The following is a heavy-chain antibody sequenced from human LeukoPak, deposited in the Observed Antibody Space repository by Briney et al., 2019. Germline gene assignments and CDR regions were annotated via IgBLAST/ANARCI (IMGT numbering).Heavy chain of an antibody. CDR1: GFTFDDYA. Sequence: GGSLRLSCAAAGFTFDDYAMHWVRQAPGKGLEWVSTINWNSGRMEYADSVKGRFTISRDNAKNSLYLQMNSLRDEDTALYYCAKDGQRRAVSVVTYMDVWGKGTTVTVSS. D-gene: IGHD6-19*01. V-gene: IGHV3-9*01. CDR3: AKDGQRRAVSVVTYMDV. J-gene: IGHJ6*03. CDR2: INWNSGRM.